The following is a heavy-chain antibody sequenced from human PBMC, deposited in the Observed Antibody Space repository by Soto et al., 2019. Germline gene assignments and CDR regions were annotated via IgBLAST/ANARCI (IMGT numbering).Heavy chain of an antibody. CDR2: ISGSGGST. CDR3: AKLSAVVAATHYDY. Sequence: GGSLRLSCAASGFTFSSYAMSWVRQAPGKGLEWVSAISGSGGSTYYADSVKDRFTISRDNSKNTLYLQMNSLRAEDTAVYYCAKLSAVVAATHYDYWGHGTLVTVPS. J-gene: IGHJ4*01. CDR1: GFTFSSYA. V-gene: IGHV3-23*01. D-gene: IGHD2-15*01.